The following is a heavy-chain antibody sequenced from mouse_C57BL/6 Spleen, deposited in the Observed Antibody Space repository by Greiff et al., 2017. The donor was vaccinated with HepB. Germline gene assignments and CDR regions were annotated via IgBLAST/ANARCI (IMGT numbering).Heavy chain of an antibody. CDR3: AREVDDGYFYFDY. V-gene: IGHV1-80*01. CDR1: GYAFSSYW. CDR2: IYPGDGDT. D-gene: IGHD2-3*01. Sequence: QVQLKQSGAELVKPGASVKISCKASGYAFSSYWMNWVKQRPGKGLEWIGQIYPGDGDTNYNGKFKGKATLTADKSSSTAYMQLSSLTSEDSAVYFCAREVDDGYFYFDYWGQGTTLTVSS. J-gene: IGHJ2*01.